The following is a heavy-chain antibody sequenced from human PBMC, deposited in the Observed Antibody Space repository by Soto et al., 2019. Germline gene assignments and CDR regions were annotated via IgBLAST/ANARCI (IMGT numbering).Heavy chain of an antibody. V-gene: IGHV5-51*01. CDR1: GYIFIDYW. Sequence: GESLKISCKASGYIFIDYWIGWVRQMPGKGLEWMGIVYPRDSDTRYSPSFQGQVTISADRSTGTAFLQWRSLKASDTALYYCARPPLPGYSIHFNSWGQGTMLTVSS. CDR2: VYPRDSDT. J-gene: IGHJ4*02. D-gene: IGHD2-15*01. CDR3: ARPPLPGYSIHFNS.